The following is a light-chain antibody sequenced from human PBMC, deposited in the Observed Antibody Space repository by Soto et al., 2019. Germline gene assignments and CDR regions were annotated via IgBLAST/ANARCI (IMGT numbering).Light chain of an antibody. CDR3: QQYDNSPIT. J-gene: IGKJ5*01. Sequence: EIVMTQSPATLSVSPGETASLSCRASQSAGNFLAWYQQKPGQAPRLLIYGASSRATGIPDRFSGTGSETDFTLTISRLEPEDFAVYYCQQYDNSPITFGQGTRLEIK. CDR2: GAS. CDR1: QSAGNF. V-gene: IGKV3-20*01.